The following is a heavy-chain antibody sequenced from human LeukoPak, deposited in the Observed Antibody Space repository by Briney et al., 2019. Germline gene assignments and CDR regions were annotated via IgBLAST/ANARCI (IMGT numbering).Heavy chain of an antibody. CDR2: IKQDGSEK. CDR3: ARDMGHCSSTSCYWSYYYYGMDV. J-gene: IGHJ6*02. CDR1: GFTFSSYW. D-gene: IGHD2-2*01. Sequence: GGSLRLSCAASGFTFSSYWMSWVRQAPGKGLEGVAHIKQDGSEKYYVDSVKGRFTISRDNAKNSLYLQMNSLRAEDTAVYYCARDMGHCSSTSCYWSYYYYGMDVWGQGTTVTVSS. V-gene: IGHV3-7*01.